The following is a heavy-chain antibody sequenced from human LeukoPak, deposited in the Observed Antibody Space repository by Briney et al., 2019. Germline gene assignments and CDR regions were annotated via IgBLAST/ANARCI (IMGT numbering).Heavy chain of an antibody. CDR1: GYTFTSYG. D-gene: IGHD3-9*01. J-gene: IGHJ4*02. V-gene: IGHV1-18*01. CDR3: ARYYDILTGYYPVDY. CDR2: ISAYNGNT. Sequence: ASVKVSCKASGYTFTSYGISWVRQAPGQGLEWMGWISAYNGNTNYAQKLQGRVTMTTDTSTSTAYMELRSLRSDETAVYYCARYYDILTGYYPVDYWGQGTLVTVSS.